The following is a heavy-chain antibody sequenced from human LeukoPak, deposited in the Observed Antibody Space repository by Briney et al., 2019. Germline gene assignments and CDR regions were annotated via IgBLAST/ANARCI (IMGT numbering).Heavy chain of an antibody. Sequence: HPGGSLRLSCAASGFTFSSYGMHWVRQAPGKGLEWVAVISYDGSNEYYADAVKGRFTISRDNSKNTLYLQMNSLRSEDTAVYYCARDRVGAYDYWGQGTLVTVSS. V-gene: IGHV3-30*03. CDR3: ARDRVGAYDY. J-gene: IGHJ4*02. D-gene: IGHD1-26*01. CDR2: ISYDGSNE. CDR1: GFTFSSYG.